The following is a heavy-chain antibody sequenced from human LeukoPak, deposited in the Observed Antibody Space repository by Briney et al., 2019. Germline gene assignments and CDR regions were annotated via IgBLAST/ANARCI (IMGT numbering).Heavy chain of an antibody. CDR2: IYYSGST. J-gene: IGHJ3*02. CDR1: GGSISSGDYY. Sequence: PSETLSLTCTVSGGSISSGDYYWSWIRQPPGKGLEWIGYIYYSGSTYYNPSLKSRVTISVDTSKNQFSLTLSSVTAADTAVYYCARDHLNYYDSSGLRGDAFDIWGQGTMVTVSS. V-gene: IGHV4-30-4*08. CDR3: ARDHLNYYDSSGLRGDAFDI. D-gene: IGHD3-22*01.